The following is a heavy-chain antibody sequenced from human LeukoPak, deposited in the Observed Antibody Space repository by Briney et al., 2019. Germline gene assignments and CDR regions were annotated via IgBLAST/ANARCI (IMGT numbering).Heavy chain of an antibody. CDR2: ISGSGGST. Sequence: PGGSLRLSCAASGFTFSSYAMSWVRQAPGKGLEWVSAISGSGGSTYYADSVKGRFTISRDNSKNTLYLQMNSLRAEDTAVYYCAKDKDDYYDSSGYSYYWGQGTLVTVSS. V-gene: IGHV3-23*01. CDR3: AKDKDDYYDSSGYSYY. D-gene: IGHD3-22*01. CDR1: GFTFSSYA. J-gene: IGHJ4*02.